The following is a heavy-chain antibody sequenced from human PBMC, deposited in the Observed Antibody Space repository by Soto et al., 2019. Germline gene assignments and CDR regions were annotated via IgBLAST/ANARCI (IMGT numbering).Heavy chain of an antibody. CDR2: IYYSGGT. Sequence: PPETLCLACTFSGYSMTTGVYYWSWIRHLPGKGLEWIGYIYYSGGTQFNPSLKSRVSMSVDTSKNQFSLRLSSVTAADTAVYYCATLLGSHQHYYFGIDVWGQGTPVTVSS. J-gene: IGHJ6*02. CDR1: GYSMTTGVYY. CDR3: ATLLGSHQHYYFGIDV. D-gene: IGHD2-2*01. V-gene: IGHV4-31*03.